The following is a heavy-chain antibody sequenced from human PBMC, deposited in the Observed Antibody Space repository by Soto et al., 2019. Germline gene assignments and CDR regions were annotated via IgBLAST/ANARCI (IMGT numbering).Heavy chain of an antibody. Sequence: QVQLVQSGAEVKKPGSSVKVSCKAAGGTFSSYAISWVRQAPGQGLEWMGGIIPIFGTANYAQKFQGRVTITADESTSTAYMELSSLRSEDTAVYYCARRGGSCHIWCNWFDPWGKGTLFTVSS. CDR3: ARRGGSCHIWCNWFDP. D-gene: IGHD2-15*01. CDR1: GGTFSSYA. V-gene: IGHV1-69*01. J-gene: IGHJ5*02. CDR2: IIPIFGTA.